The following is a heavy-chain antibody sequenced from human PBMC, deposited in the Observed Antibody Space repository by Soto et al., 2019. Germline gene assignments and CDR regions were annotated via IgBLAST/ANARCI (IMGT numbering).Heavy chain of an antibody. Sequence: GXSLRLSCAASGFTFSSYGIHWVDQAPGKGLEWVAVISYDGSNKYYADSVKGRFTISRDNSKNTLYLQMNSLRAEHTAVYYCAKVVTDFYYYYYGMDVWGQGTTVTVSS. V-gene: IGHV3-30*18. J-gene: IGHJ6*02. CDR3: AKVVTDFYYYYYGMDV. CDR1: GFTFSSYG. CDR2: ISYDGSNK. D-gene: IGHD2-15*01.